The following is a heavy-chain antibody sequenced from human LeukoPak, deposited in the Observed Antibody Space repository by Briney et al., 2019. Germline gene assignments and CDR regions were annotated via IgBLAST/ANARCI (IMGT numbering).Heavy chain of an antibody. Sequence: NPSETLSLTCAVSGGSVSSGSSYWSWIRQPPGKALEWMGYIYYSGGTSYNPSLKSRVSISVDTSKNEFSLELSSVTAADTAIYYCARAFRGSSLGWFDPWGQGTLVTVSS. CDR1: GGSVSSGSSY. D-gene: IGHD5-18*01. V-gene: IGHV4-61*01. CDR2: IYYSGGT. J-gene: IGHJ5*02. CDR3: ARAFRGSSLGWFDP.